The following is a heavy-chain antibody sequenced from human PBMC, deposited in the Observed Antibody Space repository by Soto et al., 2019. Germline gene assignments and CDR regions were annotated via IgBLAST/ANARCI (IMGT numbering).Heavy chain of an antibody. CDR1: GFTFSSYA. CDR3: ANDFWSGYPYYYGMDV. D-gene: IGHD3-3*01. V-gene: IGHV3-23*01. J-gene: IGHJ6*02. CDR2: ISGSGGST. Sequence: GGSLRLSCAASGFTFSSYAMSWVRQAPGKGLEWVSAISGSGGSTYYADSVKGRFTISRDNSKNTLYLQMNSLRAEDTAVYYCANDFWSGYPYYYGMDVWGQGTTVTVSS.